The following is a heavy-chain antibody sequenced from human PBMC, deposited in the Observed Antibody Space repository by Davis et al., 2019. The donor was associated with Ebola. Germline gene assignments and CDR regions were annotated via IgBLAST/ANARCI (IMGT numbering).Heavy chain of an antibody. CDR2: ISSTGVTI. CDR1: GFTSSDYY. D-gene: IGHD1-26*01. V-gene: IGHV3-11*04. CDR3: ATASRDVGNSYYGMDV. J-gene: IGHJ6*04. Sequence: PGGSLRLSCAASGFTSSDYYMSWIRQAPGKGLEWVSYISSTGVTIYYADSVKGRFTISRDNAKNSLFLQMNSLRDDDTAVYYCATASRDVGNSYYGMDVWGKGTTVTVSS.